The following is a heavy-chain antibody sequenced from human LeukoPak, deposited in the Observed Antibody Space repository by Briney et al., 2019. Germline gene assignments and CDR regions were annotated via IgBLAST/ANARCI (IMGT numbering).Heavy chain of an antibody. D-gene: IGHD1-26*01. Sequence: PGGSLRLSCAASGFTFSSYSMNWVRQAPGKGLEWVSAISGSGGSTYYADSVKGRFTISRDNSKNTLYLQMNSLRAEDTAVYYCAKDLLPLFQREVGARGGVGAFDIWGQGTMVTVSS. CDR3: AKDLLPLFQREVGARGGVGAFDI. J-gene: IGHJ3*02. V-gene: IGHV3-23*01. CDR1: GFTFSSYS. CDR2: ISGSGGST.